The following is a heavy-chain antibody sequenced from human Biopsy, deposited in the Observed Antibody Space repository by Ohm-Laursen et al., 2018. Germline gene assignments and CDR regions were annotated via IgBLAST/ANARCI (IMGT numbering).Heavy chain of an antibody. CDR2: ISGSGAYT. Sequence: SLRLSCAASGFNFDSYAMTWVRQAPGRGLECVSVISGSGAYTYYADSVKGRFTISRDNSKNTLYLQMNSQRVEDTAVYYCAKDWTPQYSYDSMDDYWGQGTLVTVSS. V-gene: IGHV3-23*01. D-gene: IGHD3-22*01. J-gene: IGHJ4*02. CDR1: GFNFDSYA. CDR3: AKDWTPQYSYDSMDDY.